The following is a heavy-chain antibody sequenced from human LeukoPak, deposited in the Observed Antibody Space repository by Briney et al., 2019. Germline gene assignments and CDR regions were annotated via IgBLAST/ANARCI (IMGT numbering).Heavy chain of an antibody. CDR2: IYYSGST. CDR1: GGSISSYY. J-gene: IGHJ6*03. Sequence: PSETLSLTCTVSGGSISSYYWSWIRQPPGKGLEWIGYIYYSGSTNYNPSLKSRVTISVGTSKNQFSLKLSSVTAADTAVYYCARQGIAVAGTSFYYYYYMDVWGKGTTVTVSS. D-gene: IGHD6-19*01. CDR3: ARQGIAVAGTSFYYYYYMDV. V-gene: IGHV4-59*08.